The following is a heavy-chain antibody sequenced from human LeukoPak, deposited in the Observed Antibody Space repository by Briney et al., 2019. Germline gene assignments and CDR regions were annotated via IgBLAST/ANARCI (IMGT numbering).Heavy chain of an antibody. J-gene: IGHJ3*02. V-gene: IGHV3-30*18. CDR3: AKDRIAAAAGAFDI. Sequence: GGSLRLSCAASGFTFSSYGIHWVRQAPGKGLEWVAVISFDGTNKYYADSVKGRFTISRDNSKNTLYLQMNSLRAEDTAVYYCAKDRIAAAAGAFDIWGQGTMVIVSS. D-gene: IGHD6-13*01. CDR1: GFTFSSYG. CDR2: ISFDGTNK.